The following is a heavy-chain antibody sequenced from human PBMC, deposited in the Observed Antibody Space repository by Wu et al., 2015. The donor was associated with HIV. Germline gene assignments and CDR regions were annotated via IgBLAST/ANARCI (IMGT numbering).Heavy chain of an antibody. V-gene: IGHV1-2*02. CDR3: ARGGVVVVVAATDWFDP. CDR2: INPNSGGT. Sequence: QVQLVQSGAEVKKPGASVKVSCKASGYTFTGYYMHWVRQAPGQGLEWMGWINPNSGGTNYAQKFQGRVTMTRDTSISTAYMELSRLRSDDTAVYYCARGGVVVVVAATDWFDPGAREPWVTVSS. D-gene: IGHD2-15*01. J-gene: IGHJ5*02. CDR1: GYTFTGYY.